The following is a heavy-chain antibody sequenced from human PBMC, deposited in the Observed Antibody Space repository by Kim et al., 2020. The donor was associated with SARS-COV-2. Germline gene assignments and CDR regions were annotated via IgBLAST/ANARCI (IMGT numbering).Heavy chain of an antibody. J-gene: IGHJ4*02. CDR3: ARGGARRGPVVVAATFDY. Sequence: SVKVSCKASGGTFSSYAISWVRQAPGQGLEWMGGIIPIFGTANYAQKFQGRVTITADESTSTAYMELSSLRSEDTAVYYCARGGARRGPVVVAATFDYWGQGTLVTVSS. CDR2: IIPIFGTA. D-gene: IGHD2-15*01. CDR1: GGTFSSYA. V-gene: IGHV1-69*13.